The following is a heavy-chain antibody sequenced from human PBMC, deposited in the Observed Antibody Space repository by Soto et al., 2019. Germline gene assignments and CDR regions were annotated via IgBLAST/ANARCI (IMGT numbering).Heavy chain of an antibody. D-gene: IGHD1-7*01. CDR2: IYYSGST. CDR3: ARGQGTNNWFDP. J-gene: IGHJ5*02. V-gene: IGHV4-30-4*01. Sequence: SETLSLTCTVSGGSISSGDYYWSCIRQPPGKGLEWIGYIYYSGSTYYHPSLKSRVTISVDTSKNQFSLKLSSVTAADTAVYYCARGQGTNNWFDPWGQGTLVTVSS. CDR1: GGSISSGDYY.